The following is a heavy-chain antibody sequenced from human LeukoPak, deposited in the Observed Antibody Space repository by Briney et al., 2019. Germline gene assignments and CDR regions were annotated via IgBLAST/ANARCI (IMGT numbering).Heavy chain of an antibody. Sequence: GGSLRLSCAASGFRFNTYWMHWVRQAPGKGLVWVSRINPDGRTTDYANSVKGRFTISRDNAKNTLYLQMNSLRVEDTATYYCAKVDGTGNSVFDYWGLGTLVPVSS. V-gene: IGHV3-74*01. CDR1: GFRFNTYW. CDR2: INPDGRTT. CDR3: AKVDGTGNSVFDY. D-gene: IGHD6-19*01. J-gene: IGHJ4*02.